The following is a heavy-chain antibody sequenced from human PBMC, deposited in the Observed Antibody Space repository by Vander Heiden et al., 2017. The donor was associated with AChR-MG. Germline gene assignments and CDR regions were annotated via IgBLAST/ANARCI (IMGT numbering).Heavy chain of an antibody. CDR1: GFSLSNARMG. CDR2: IFSNDEK. CDR3: APSRATWEQWLDFDY. J-gene: IGHJ4*01. D-gene: IGHD6-19*01. Sequence: QVTFKESGPVLVKPTETLTLTCTVSGFSLSNARMGVSWIRQPPGKALEWLAHIFSNDEKSYSTSLKSRLTISKDTSKSQVVLTMTNMDPVDTATYYCAPSRATWEQWLDFDYWLHGSLVTVSS. V-gene: IGHV2-26*01.